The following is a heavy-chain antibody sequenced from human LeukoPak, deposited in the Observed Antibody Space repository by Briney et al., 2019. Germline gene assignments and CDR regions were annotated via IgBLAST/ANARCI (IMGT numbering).Heavy chain of an antibody. V-gene: IGHV4-59*01. CDR3: ARGERNFDY. J-gene: IGHJ4*02. CDR2: IYYSGST. CDR1: GGSIRSYY. D-gene: IGHD1-1*01. Sequence: SETLSLTCTVSGGSIRSYYWSWIRQPPGKGLEWIGYIYYSGSTNYNPSLKSRVTISVDTSKNQFSLKLSSVTAADTAVYYCARGERNFDYWGQGTLVTVSS.